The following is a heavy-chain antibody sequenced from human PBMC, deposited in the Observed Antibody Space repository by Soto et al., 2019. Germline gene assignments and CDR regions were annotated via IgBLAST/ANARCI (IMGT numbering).Heavy chain of an antibody. CDR3: ARPLPLAAAGLYYYYYGMDV. Sequence: GGSLRLSCAASGFTFSSYSMNWVRQAPGKGLEWVSSISSSSSYIYYADSVKGRFTISRDNAKNSLYLPMNSLRAEDTAVYYWARPLPLAAAGLYYYYYGMDVWGQGTTVTVSS. J-gene: IGHJ6*02. CDR2: ISSSSSYI. CDR1: GFTFSSYS. D-gene: IGHD6-13*01. V-gene: IGHV3-21*01.